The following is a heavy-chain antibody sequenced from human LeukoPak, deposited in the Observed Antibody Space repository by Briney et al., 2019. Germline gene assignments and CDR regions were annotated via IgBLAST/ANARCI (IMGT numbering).Heavy chain of an antibody. V-gene: IGHV3-30*18. CDR3: AKVLSFYYGSGSPFDY. CDR1: GFTFSSYG. CDR2: ISYDGSNI. J-gene: IGHJ4*02. Sequence: GGSLRLSCAASGFTFSSYGMHWVRQAPGKGLEWVAVISYDGSNIYYADSVKGRFTISRDNSKNTLYLQMNSLRAEDTAVYYCAKVLSFYYGSGSPFDYWGQGTLVTVSS. D-gene: IGHD3-10*01.